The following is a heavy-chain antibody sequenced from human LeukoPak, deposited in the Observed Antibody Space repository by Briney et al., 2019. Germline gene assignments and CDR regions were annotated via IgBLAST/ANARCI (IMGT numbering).Heavy chain of an antibody. Sequence: GGSLRLSCAASGFPFSSYGMHWVRQAPGKGLEWVAVIWYDGSNKYYADSVKGRFTISRDNSKTTLFLQVNSLRADDTAVYYCARDQYQQLLGSGFDYWGQGTLVTVSS. J-gene: IGHJ4*02. CDR2: IWYDGSNK. D-gene: IGHD2-2*01. CDR3: ARDQYQQLLGSGFDY. V-gene: IGHV3-33*01. CDR1: GFPFSSYG.